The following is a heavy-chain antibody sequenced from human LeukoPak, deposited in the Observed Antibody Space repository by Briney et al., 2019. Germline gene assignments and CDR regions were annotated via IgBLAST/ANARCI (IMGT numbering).Heavy chain of an antibody. CDR2: ISSSGSTI. V-gene: IGHV3-48*03. CDR1: GFTFSSYE. Sequence: GGSLRLSCAASGFTFSSYEMNWVRQAPGKGLEWVSYISSSGSTIYYADSVKGRFTISRDNAKNSPYLQMNSLRAEDTAVYYCAGQRITIFPIYGMDVWGQGTTVTVSS. D-gene: IGHD3-3*01. CDR3: AGQRITIFPIYGMDV. J-gene: IGHJ6*02.